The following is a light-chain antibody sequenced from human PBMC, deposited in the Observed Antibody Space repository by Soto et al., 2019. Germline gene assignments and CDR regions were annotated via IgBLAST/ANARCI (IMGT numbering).Light chain of an antibody. V-gene: IGKV1-5*03. CDR3: QHYNRYSVT. Sequence: DIQMTQSPSSLTASLGDRVTITCRASQTISSWLALYQQKPGKAPELLIYGASTLTSGAPSRFSGSGSGTEFTLTISSLQPDDFATYYCQHYNRYSVTFGQGTRVEI. J-gene: IGKJ5*01. CDR2: GAS. CDR1: QTISSW.